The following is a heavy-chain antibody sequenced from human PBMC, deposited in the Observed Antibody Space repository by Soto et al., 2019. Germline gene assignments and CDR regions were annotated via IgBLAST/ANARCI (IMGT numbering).Heavy chain of an antibody. J-gene: IGHJ6*02. CDR2: INPNSGGT. V-gene: IGHV1-2*04. CDR3: ARDGTITMVRGWSEYGMDV. Sequence: GASVKVSCKASGYTFTGYYMHWVRQAPGQGLEWMGWINPNSGGTNYAQKFQGWVTMTRDTSISTAYMELSRLRSDDTAVYYCARDGTITMVRGWSEYGMDVWGQGTTVTVSS. D-gene: IGHD3-10*01. CDR1: GYTFTGYY.